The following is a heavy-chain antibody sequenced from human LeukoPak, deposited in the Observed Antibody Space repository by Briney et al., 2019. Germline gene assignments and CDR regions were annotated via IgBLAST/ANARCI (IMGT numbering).Heavy chain of an antibody. D-gene: IGHD1-26*01. J-gene: IGHJ4*02. CDR3: ARESSVGAHKAFDY. CDR2: INSDGSST. V-gene: IGHV3-74*01. CDR1: GFTFSSYW. Sequence: PGGSLRLSCAASGFTFSSYWMHWVRQAPGKGLVWVSRINSDGSSTSYADSVKGRFTISRDNAKNTLYLQMNSLRAEGTAVYYCARESSVGAHKAFDYWGQGTLVTVSS.